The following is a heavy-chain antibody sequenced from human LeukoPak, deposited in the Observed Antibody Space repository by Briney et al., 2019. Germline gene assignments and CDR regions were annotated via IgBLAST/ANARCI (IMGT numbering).Heavy chain of an antibody. CDR3: ASYAGGQGGLGY. V-gene: IGHV4-59*08. Sequence: SETLSLTCTVSGGSFRGYRWNWIRQPPGKGLEWIGEIYYGGSANYNPSLKSRVTISLDTSKNQFSLNMRSVTAADTAVYYCASYAGGQGGLGYCGQGTLVTVSS. J-gene: IGHJ4*02. D-gene: IGHD2-2*01. CDR1: GGSFRGYR. CDR2: IYYGGSA.